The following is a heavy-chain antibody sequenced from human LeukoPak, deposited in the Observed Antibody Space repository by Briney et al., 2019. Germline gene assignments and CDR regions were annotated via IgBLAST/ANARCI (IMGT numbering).Heavy chain of an antibody. CDR1: GYSFTSHY. CDR3: ARAAPGTAAAGTFPDY. Sequence: ASVKVSCKASGYSFTSHYMHWVRQAPGQGLEWLGLINPSGSSTLYAQKFQGRVTMTRDTSTSTVYMELSSLRSEDTAVYYCARAAPGTAAAGTFPDYWGQGTLVTVSS. CDR2: INPSGSST. D-gene: IGHD6-13*01. J-gene: IGHJ4*02. V-gene: IGHV1-46*01.